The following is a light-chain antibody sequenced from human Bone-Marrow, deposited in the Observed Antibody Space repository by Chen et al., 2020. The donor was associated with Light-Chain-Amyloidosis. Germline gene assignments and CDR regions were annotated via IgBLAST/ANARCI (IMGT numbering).Light chain of an antibody. CDR3: QQYSQVPFT. Sequence: DVQMIQSPSTLSASVGDSVTVTCRASKNIDVWVAWYQQRPREAPKVLICKASTLQSGAPSRFAGGGSGTDFTLSIRALQPDDFATYYCQQYSQVPFTFGAGTRVE. CDR1: KNIDVW. V-gene: IGKV1-5*03. J-gene: IGKJ4*01. CDR2: KAS.